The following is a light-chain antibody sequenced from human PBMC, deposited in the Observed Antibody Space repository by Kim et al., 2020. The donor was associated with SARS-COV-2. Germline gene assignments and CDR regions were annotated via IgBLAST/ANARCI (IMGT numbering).Light chain of an antibody. J-gene: IGLJ3*02. CDR3: NSRDSRGNPWV. CDR2: GKN. Sequence: SSELTQDPAVSVALGQTVRLTCQGDSLRSYYASWYQQKPGQAPVLVIYGKNNRPSGIPDRFSGSSSGNPASLTITGAQAEDEADYYCNSRDSRGNPWVFG. CDR1: SLRSYY. V-gene: IGLV3-19*01.